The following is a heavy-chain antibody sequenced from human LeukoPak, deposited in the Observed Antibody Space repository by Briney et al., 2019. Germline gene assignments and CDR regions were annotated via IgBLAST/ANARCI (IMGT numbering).Heavy chain of an antibody. CDR3: ATNGDYPFDS. D-gene: IGHD4-17*01. CDR2: ITRNSETI. V-gene: IGHV3-48*01. Sequence: PGGSLRLSCAASGFTFSGYSLNWVRQAPGKGLEWVSYITRNSETIYYADSVKGRFTISRDNAKKLLFLQMNSLRTEDTAVYYCATNGDYPFDSWDQGTLVTVSS. CDR1: GFTFSGYS. J-gene: IGHJ4*02.